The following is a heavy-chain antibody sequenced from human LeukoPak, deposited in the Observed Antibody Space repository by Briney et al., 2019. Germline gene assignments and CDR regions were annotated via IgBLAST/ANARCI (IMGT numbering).Heavy chain of an antibody. J-gene: IGHJ3*02. V-gene: IGHV4-59*08. CDR1: GGSISSYY. D-gene: IGHD3-10*01. CDR3: GRGDI. CDR2: ICYSGST. Sequence: SETLSLTCTVSGGSISSYYWSWIRQPPGKGLEWIGYICYSGSTNYNPSLKSRVTISVDTSKNQFSLKRSSVTAADPAVYYCGRGDIWGQGTMVTVSS.